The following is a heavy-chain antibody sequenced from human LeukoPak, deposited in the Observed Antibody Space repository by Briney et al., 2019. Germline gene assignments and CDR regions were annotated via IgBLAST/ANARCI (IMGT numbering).Heavy chain of an antibody. CDR1: GFTVSSNY. D-gene: IGHD2-2*01. J-gene: IGHJ3*02. CDR2: IYSGGST. Sequence: GGSLRLSCAASGFTVSSNYMSWVRQAPGKGLEWVSVIYSGGSTYYADSVKGRFTISRDNSKNTLYLQMNSLRAEDTAVYYCARAGVSLGAYCSSTSCPLSLDAFDIWGQGTMVTVSS. CDR3: ARAGVSLGAYCSSTSCPLSLDAFDI. V-gene: IGHV3-53*01.